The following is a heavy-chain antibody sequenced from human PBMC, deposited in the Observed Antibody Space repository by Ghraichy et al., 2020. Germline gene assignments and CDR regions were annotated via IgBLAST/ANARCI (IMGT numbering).Heavy chain of an antibody. Sequence: ASVKVSCKASGYTFTSYAMHWVRQAPGQRLEWMGWINAGNGNTKYSQKFQGRVTITRDTSASTAYMELSSLRSEDTAVYYCARDLKVLSGSYPGVRGLVYWGQGTLVTVSS. CDR3: ARDLKVLSGSYPGVRGLVY. V-gene: IGHV1-3*01. CDR2: INAGNGNT. J-gene: IGHJ4*02. CDR1: GYTFTSYA. D-gene: IGHD1-26*01.